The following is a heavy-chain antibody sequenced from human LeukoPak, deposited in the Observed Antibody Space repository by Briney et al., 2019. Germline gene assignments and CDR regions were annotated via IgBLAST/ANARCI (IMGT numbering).Heavy chain of an antibody. CDR1: GFTFSSFG. D-gene: IGHD3-22*01. CDR2: ISSTGGTS. V-gene: IGHV3-23*01. CDR3: ARRSSGPLYYYYYYMDV. J-gene: IGHJ6*03. Sequence: GGSLRLSCAASGFTFSSFGMSWVRQAPGKGLEWVSAISSTGGTSYYADSVKGRFTISRDNAKNTLYLQMNSLRAEDTAVYYCARRSSGPLYYYYYYMDVWGKGTTVTVSS.